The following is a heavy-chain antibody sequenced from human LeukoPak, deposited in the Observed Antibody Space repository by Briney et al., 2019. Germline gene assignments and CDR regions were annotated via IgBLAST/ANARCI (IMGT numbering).Heavy chain of an antibody. CDR2: IKQDGSEK. D-gene: IGHD3-10*02. V-gene: IGHV3-7*01. CDR3: AELGITMIGGV. CDR1: GFVVSDNY. J-gene: IGHJ6*04. Sequence: GGSLRLSCAASGFVVSDNYMSWVRQAPGKGLEWVANIKQDGSEKYYVDSVKGRFTISRDNAKNSLYLQMNSLRAEDTAVYYCAELGITMIGGVWGKGTTVTISS.